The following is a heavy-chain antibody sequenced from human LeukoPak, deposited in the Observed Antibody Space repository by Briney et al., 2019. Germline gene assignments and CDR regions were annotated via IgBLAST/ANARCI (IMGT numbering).Heavy chain of an antibody. J-gene: IGHJ6*03. V-gene: IGHV3-30*02. Sequence: TGGSLRLSCAASGFTFSSYGMHWVRQAPGKGLEWVAFIRYDGSNKYYADSVKGRFTISRDNSKNTLYLQMNSLRAEDTAVYYCAGYCSSTSCPYYYYMDVWGKGTTVTVSS. CDR2: IRYDGSNK. CDR3: AGYCSSTSCPYYYYMDV. D-gene: IGHD2-2*01. CDR1: GFTFSSYG.